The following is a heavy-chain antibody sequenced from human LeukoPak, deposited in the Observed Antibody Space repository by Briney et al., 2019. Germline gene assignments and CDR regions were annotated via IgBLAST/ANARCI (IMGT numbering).Heavy chain of an antibody. V-gene: IGHV3-53*01. Sequence: QTGGSLRLSCAASGFTVSSNYMSWVRQAPGKGLEWVSVIYSGGSTYYADSVKGRFTISRDNSKNTLYLQMNSLRAEDTAVYYCAMGYYGPRGDYWGQGTLVTVSS. D-gene: IGHD3-10*01. CDR3: AMGYYGPRGDY. CDR1: GFTVSSNY. J-gene: IGHJ4*02. CDR2: IYSGGST.